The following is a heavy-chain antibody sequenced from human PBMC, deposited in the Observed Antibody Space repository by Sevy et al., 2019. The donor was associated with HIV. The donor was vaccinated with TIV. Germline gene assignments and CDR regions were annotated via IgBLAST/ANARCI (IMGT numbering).Heavy chain of an antibody. Sequence: GGSLRLSCAASGFTFSSYGMHWVRQAPGKGLEWVAVIWYDGSNKYYTDSVKGRFTISIDNSKNTLYLQMNSLRAEDTAVYYCARGPANYYDSSGYYGHFDYWGQGTLVTVSS. CDR2: IWYDGSNK. CDR3: ARGPANYYDSSGYYGHFDY. D-gene: IGHD3-22*01. V-gene: IGHV3-33*01. J-gene: IGHJ4*02. CDR1: GFTFSSYG.